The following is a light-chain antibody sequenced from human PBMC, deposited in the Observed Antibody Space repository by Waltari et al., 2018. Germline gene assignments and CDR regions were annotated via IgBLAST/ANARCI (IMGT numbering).Light chain of an antibody. CDR1: HSITTY. CDR2: AAS. V-gene: IGKV1-39*01. Sequence: DIQMTQSPSSLSASVGDRVPITCRASHSITTYLNWYQQKPGKAPNLLIYAASSLQSGGPSRFSGSGSGTEFTLTISSLRPEDFATYYCQQTNTVPLTFGGGTKVEIK. CDR3: QQTNTVPLT. J-gene: IGKJ4*01.